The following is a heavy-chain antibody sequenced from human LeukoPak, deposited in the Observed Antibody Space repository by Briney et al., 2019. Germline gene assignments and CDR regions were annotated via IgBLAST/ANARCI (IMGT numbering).Heavy chain of an antibody. CDR1: GFTFTDYP. CDR3: VKDLKAIVVVVTATFDY. V-gene: IGHV3-64D*09. D-gene: IGHD2-15*01. Sequence: GESLRLSCATSGFTFTDYPMNWVRQAPGKGLEWVSNIRTSTEGANYAIYADSLKGRFTISRDNSKNTLYLQMSSLRTEDTAVYYCVKDLKAIVVVVTATFDYWGQGTLVTVSS. J-gene: IGHJ4*02. CDR2: IRTSTEGANY.